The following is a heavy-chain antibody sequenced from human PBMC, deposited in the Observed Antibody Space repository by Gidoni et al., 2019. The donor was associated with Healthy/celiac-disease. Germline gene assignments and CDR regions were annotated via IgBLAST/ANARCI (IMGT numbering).Heavy chain of an antibody. J-gene: IGHJ4*02. Sequence: EVPLVESGGGLVQPGGSLRLSCAASGFTFSSYWMSWVRQAPGKGLEWVANIKQDGSEKYYVDSVKGRFTISRDNAKNSLYLQMNSLRAEDTAVYYCAIQTTVVTPGYWGQGTLVTVSS. CDR1: GFTFSSYW. CDR2: IKQDGSEK. CDR3: AIQTTVVTPGY. V-gene: IGHV3-7*01. D-gene: IGHD4-17*01.